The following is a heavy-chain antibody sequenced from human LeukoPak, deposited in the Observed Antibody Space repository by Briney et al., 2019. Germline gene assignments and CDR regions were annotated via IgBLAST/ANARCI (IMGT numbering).Heavy chain of an antibody. CDR3: AREDSGSYYNFYYFYMDV. Sequence: SETLSLTCSVSGGSFSNHFWSWVRHPAGKGLEWIGRIYPSGNTNYNPSLKSRVTLSVDTSKTQFYLSLSSVTAADTAVYYCAREDSGSYYNFYYFYMDVWGKGTTVTISS. CDR1: GGSFSNHF. CDR2: IYPSGNT. V-gene: IGHV4-4*07. J-gene: IGHJ6*03. D-gene: IGHD3-10*01.